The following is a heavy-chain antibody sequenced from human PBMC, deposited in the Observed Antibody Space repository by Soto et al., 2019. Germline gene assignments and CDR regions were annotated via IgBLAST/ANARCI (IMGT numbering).Heavy chain of an antibody. V-gene: IGHV3-74*01. Sequence: GGSLRLSCAGSGFTFSSFWMHWVRQAPGKGLVWVARINTDGSVTSHADSVKGRFTISRDNAKSTLYLQMTSLREEDSAIYYCARQTGLGATNYWGRGTLVTVSS. CDR3: ARQTGLGATNY. CDR2: INTDGSVT. CDR1: GFTFSSFW. J-gene: IGHJ4*02. D-gene: IGHD1-26*01.